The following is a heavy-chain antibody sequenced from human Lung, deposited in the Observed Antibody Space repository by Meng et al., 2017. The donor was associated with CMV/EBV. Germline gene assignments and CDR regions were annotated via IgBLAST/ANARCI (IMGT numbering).Heavy chain of an antibody. CDR1: GYTFTSSY. CDR3: ARDHPPQSSSPPGVNWFDP. CDR2: INPTGGGT. J-gene: IGHJ5*02. V-gene: IGHV1-46*01. D-gene: IGHD6-13*01. Sequence: ASXXVSXKASGYTFTSSYMNWVRQAPGQGLEWMGIINPTGGGTSYAQKFQGRVTMTRDTSTSTVYMELSSLRSEDTAVYYCARDHPPQSSSPPGVNWFDPXGQGXLVTVSS.